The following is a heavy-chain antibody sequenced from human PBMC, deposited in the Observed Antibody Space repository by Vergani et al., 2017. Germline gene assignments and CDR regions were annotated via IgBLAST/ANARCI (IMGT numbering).Heavy chain of an antibody. Sequence: EVQLVESGGGLVPPGGSLRLSCAASGFTFSSYWMSWVRQAPGKGLEWVANIKQDGSEKYYVDYVKGRFTISRDNAKNSPYLQMNSLRAEDTAVYYCARGVGNYYYGSGSYSDYWGQGTLVTVSS. CDR1: GFTFSSYW. D-gene: IGHD3-10*01. CDR2: IKQDGSEK. J-gene: IGHJ4*02. CDR3: ARGVGNYYYGSGSYSDY. V-gene: IGHV3-7*01.